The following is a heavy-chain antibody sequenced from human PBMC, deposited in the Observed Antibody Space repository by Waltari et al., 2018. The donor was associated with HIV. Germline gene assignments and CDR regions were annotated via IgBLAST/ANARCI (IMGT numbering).Heavy chain of an antibody. V-gene: IGHV1-8*01. D-gene: IGHD3-3*01. CDR3: TKGRRGALFGDE. CDR1: GYSFIDFD. J-gene: IGHJ4*02. CDR2: MNPVKGDA. Sequence: QVQLVQSGPEIKKPRASVRVSCTASGYSFIDFDINWVRRAPGRGLEWVGWMNPVKGDAGYGRRFKGRFTLTRDTTTDTAYMEVDNLKSEDTAIYYCTKGRRGALFGDEWGQGTLITVSS.